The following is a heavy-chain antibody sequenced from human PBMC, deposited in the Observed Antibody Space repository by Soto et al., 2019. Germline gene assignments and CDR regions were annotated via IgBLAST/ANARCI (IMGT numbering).Heavy chain of an antibody. CDR2: INAGNGNT. V-gene: IGHV1-3*01. D-gene: IGHD2-15*01. CDR3: ARLEGGTGDAFDI. Sequence: GASVKVSCKASGYTFTSYAMHWVRQAPGQRLEWIGWINAGNGNTKYSQKFQGRVTITRDTSASTAYMELSSLRSEDTAVYYCARLEGGTGDAFDIWGQGTMVTV. J-gene: IGHJ3*02. CDR1: GYTFTSYA.